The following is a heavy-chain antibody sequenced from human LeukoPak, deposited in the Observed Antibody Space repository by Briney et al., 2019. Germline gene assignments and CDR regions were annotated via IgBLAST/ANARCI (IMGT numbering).Heavy chain of an antibody. CDR1: GFTFSSYA. D-gene: IGHD3-22*01. Sequence: PGGSLRLSCAASGFTFSSYAMSWVRQAPGKGLEWVSAISGSGGSTYYADSVKGRFTISRDNSKNTLYLQMNSLRAEDTAVYYCAKDDSYYDSSGYYYWGQGTLVTVSS. CDR2: ISGSGGST. J-gene: IGHJ4*02. V-gene: IGHV3-23*01. CDR3: AKDDSYYDSSGYYY.